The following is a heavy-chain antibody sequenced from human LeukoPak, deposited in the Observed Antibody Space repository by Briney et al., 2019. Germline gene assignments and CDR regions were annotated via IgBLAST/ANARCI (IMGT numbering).Heavy chain of an antibody. CDR3: AKGDIVATSLFVH. Sequence: GGSLRLSCGASGFTFTSSAMSWVRQAPGKGLEWVSGIRGIGGTTYYADSVKGRFTISRDGSKNTLYLQMNTLRVDDTAVYFCAKGDIVATSLFVHWGQGTPVTVSS. CDR1: GFTFTSSA. CDR2: IRGIGGTT. J-gene: IGHJ4*02. D-gene: IGHD5-12*01. V-gene: IGHV3-23*01.